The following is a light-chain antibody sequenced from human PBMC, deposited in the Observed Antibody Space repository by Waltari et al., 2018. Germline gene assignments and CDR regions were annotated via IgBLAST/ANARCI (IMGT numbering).Light chain of an antibody. J-gene: IGKJ5*01. CDR2: WAS. V-gene: IGKV4-1*01. CDR3: QQYYTTPVT. CDR1: QSVLHSPNNKNY. Sequence: DIVMTQSPDSLAVSLGERATSSCKASQSVLHSPNNKNYLAWYQQKPGQPPKLLIYWASTRESGVPDRFSGSGSGTDFTLTISSLQAEDVALYYCQQYYTTPVTFGHGTRLEIK.